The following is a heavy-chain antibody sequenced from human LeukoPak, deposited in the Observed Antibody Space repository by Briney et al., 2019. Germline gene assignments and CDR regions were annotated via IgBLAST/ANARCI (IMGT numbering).Heavy chain of an antibody. D-gene: IGHD3-10*01. CDR3: AREGRITMVRGVIRHFDY. J-gene: IGHJ4*02. CDR2: IYTSGST. Sequence: SETLSLTCTVSGGSISSYYWSWIRQPAGKGLEWIGRIYTSGSTNYNPSLKSRVTMSVDTSKNQFSLKLSSVTAANTAVYYCAREGRITMVRGVIRHFDYWGQGTLVTVSS. CDR1: GGSISSYY. V-gene: IGHV4-4*07.